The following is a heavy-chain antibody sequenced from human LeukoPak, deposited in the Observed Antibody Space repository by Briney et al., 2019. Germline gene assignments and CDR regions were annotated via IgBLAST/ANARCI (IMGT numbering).Heavy chain of an antibody. CDR2: ISGSGGST. D-gene: IGHD3-9*01. CDR3: AKGLVIISYYYYGMDV. CDR1: GFTFSSYA. Sequence: GGSLRLSCAASGFTFSSYAMSWVRQAPGKGLEWVSAISGSGGSTYYADSVKGRFTISRDNSKNTLYLQMNSLRAEGTAVYYCAKGLVIISYYYYGMDVWGQGTTVTVSS. V-gene: IGHV3-23*01. J-gene: IGHJ6*02.